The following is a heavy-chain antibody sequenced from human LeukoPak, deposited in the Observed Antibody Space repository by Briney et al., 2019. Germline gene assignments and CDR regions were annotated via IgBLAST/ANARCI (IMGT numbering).Heavy chain of an antibody. J-gene: IGHJ3*02. D-gene: IGHD5-18*01. V-gene: IGHV3-48*02. Sequence: GGSLRLSCAASGFTFSSYSMNWVRQAPGKGLEWLSYIGSDSIIIDYVESVKGRFFIPRDNAKNSLYLQMNGLRDEDTAVYYCVRDTAFAFDIWGQGTMVTVSS. CDR2: IGSDSIII. CDR3: VRDTAFAFDI. CDR1: GFTFSSYS.